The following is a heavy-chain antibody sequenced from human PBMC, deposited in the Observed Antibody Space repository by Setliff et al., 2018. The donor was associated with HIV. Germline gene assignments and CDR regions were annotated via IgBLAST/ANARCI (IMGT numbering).Heavy chain of an antibody. J-gene: IGHJ3*01. D-gene: IGHD3-10*01. CDR2: IYSGGST. CDR1: GGSIGGYY. Sequence: SETLSLTCTVSGGSIGGYYWSWIRQPPGTGLEWLGCIYSGGSTNYNPSLESRVTISLDTSKNQLSLRLTSVTAADTAVYYCARVRSYGSAYDAFDVWGPGTMVTVSS. V-gene: IGHV4-4*08. CDR3: ARVRSYGSAYDAFDV.